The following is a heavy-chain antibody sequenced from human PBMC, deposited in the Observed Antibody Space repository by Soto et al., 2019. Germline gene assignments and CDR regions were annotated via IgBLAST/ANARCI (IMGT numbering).Heavy chain of an antibody. CDR3: ARGDDPHFYYGMAV. V-gene: IGHV4-4*02. D-gene: IGHD1-1*01. CDR2: IYHSGST. J-gene: IGHJ6*02. Sequence: QVQLQESGPGLVKPSGTLSLTCAVSGGSMSSGYWWSWVRQPPGKGLEWVGEIYHSGSTNYNPSLKSRVTISVDKSKNQFSLKLRSVTAADTAVYYCARGDDPHFYYGMAVWGQGTTVTVSS. CDR1: GGSMSSGYW.